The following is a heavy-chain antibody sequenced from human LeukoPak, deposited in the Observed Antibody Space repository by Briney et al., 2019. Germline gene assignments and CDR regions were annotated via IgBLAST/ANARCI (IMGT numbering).Heavy chain of an antibody. CDR2: ISGSGGST. J-gene: IGHJ3*02. CDR3: ARYGNGAWLAHYSFDI. V-gene: IGHV3-23*01. CDR1: GFTFSSYA. D-gene: IGHD6-19*01. Sequence: GSLRLSCAASGFTFSSYAMSWVRQAPGKGLEWVSAISGSGGSTYYADSVKGRFTISRDNSKNTLYLQMNSLRAEDTAVYYCARYGNGAWLAHYSFDIWGQGTMVTVSS.